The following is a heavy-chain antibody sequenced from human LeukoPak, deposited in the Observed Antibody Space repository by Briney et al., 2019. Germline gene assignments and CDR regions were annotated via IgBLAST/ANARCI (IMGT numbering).Heavy chain of an antibody. D-gene: IGHD3-22*01. CDR1: GFTFSSHS. J-gene: IGHJ4*02. CDR3: ARGAYYYED. CDR2: ISSSSSTI. V-gene: IGHV3-48*01. Sequence: GGSLRLSCAASGFTFSSHSMNWVRQAPGKGLEWVSYISSSSSTIYYADSVKGRFTISRDNAKNSLCLQMNSLRAEDTAVYYCARGAYYYEDWGQGTLVTVSS.